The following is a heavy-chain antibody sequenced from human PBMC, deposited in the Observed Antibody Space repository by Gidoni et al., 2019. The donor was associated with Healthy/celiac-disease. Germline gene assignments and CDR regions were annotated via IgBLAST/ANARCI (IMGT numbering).Heavy chain of an antibody. CDR2: IIPIFGTA. V-gene: IGHV1-69*01. CDR3: ARGETDYGAFYYYYYGMDV. Sequence: QVQLVQSGAEVKKPGSSVKVSCKASGGTFSSYAISWVRQAPGQGLEWMGGIIPIFGTANYAQKFQGRVTITADESTSTAYMELSSLRSEDTAVYYCARGETDYGAFYYYYYGMDVWGQGTTVTVSS. CDR1: GGTFSSYA. J-gene: IGHJ6*02. D-gene: IGHD4-17*01.